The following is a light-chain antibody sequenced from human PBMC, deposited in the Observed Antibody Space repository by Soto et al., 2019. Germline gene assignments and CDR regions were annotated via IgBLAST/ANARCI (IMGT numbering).Light chain of an antibody. Sequence: VMTQSPLSLPVTPGEPASISCRSSQSLLHSNGFTYLDWYLQRPGQSPQLLIYLGSHRASGVPDRISGSGSGTDFTLKISRVEAEDVGVYYCMQALQTPPAFGQGTKLEIK. CDR3: MQALQTPPA. J-gene: IGKJ2*01. V-gene: IGKV2-28*01. CDR1: QSLLHSNGFTY. CDR2: LGS.